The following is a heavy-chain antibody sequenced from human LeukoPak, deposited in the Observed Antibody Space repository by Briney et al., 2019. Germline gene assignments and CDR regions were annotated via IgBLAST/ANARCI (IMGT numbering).Heavy chain of an antibody. CDR1: GGSFNSNV. V-gene: IGHV1-69*05. Sequence: SVKVSCKASGGSFNSNVFSWVRQAPGQGLEWMGGIIPIFGTANYAQKFQGRVTITTDESTSTAYMELSSLRSEDTAVYYCARDAIRGATTDEVGYYYYYMDVWGKGTTVTVSS. J-gene: IGHJ6*03. CDR2: IIPIFGTA. CDR3: ARDAIRGATTDEVGYYYYYMDV. D-gene: IGHD5-12*01.